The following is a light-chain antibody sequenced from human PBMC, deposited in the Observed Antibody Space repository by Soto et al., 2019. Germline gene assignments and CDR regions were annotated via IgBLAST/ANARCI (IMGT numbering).Light chain of an antibody. CDR2: AAS. CDR1: QTISNY. Sequence: DIQMTQSPSSLSASVGDRVTITCRASQTISNYLNWYQQKPGKAPVLLIFAASSLQSGVPSRFSGSRSGRNFTLAISSLQPADSAIYYCQQTYRVPPTFGRGTKVEI. J-gene: IGKJ1*01. V-gene: IGKV1-39*01. CDR3: QQTYRVPPT.